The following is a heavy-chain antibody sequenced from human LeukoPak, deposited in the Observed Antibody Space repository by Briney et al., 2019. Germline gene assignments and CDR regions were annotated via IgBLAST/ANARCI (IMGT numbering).Heavy chain of an antibody. CDR1: GYTFTSYD. CDR3: ARVAVAGMIWWFDP. Sequence: GASVKVSCKASGYTFTSYDINWVRQATGQGLEWMGWMNPNSGNTGYAQKFQGRVTMTRNTSISTAYMELSSLRSEDTAAYYCARVAVAGMIWWFDPWGQGTLVTVSS. V-gene: IGHV1-8*01. CDR2: MNPNSGNT. D-gene: IGHD6-19*01. J-gene: IGHJ5*02.